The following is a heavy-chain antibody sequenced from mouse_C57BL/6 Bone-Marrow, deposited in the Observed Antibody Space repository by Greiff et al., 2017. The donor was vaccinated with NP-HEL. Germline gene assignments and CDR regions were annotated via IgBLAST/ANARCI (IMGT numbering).Heavy chain of an antibody. CDR1: GFTFSSYT. CDR2: ISGGGGNT. CDR3: ARKDFSPYFDY. J-gene: IGHJ2*01. V-gene: IGHV5-9*01. Sequence: DVKLVESGGGLVKPGGSLKLSCAASGFTFSSYTMSWVRQTPEKRLEWVATISGGGGNTYYPDSVKGRFTISRDNAKNTLYLQMSSLRSEDTALYYCARKDFSPYFDYWGQGTTLTVSS.